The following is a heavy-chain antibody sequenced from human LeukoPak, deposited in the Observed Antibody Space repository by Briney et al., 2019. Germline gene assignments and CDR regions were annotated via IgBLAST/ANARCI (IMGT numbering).Heavy chain of an antibody. V-gene: IGHV3-7*02. J-gene: IGHJ6*02. Sequence: PGGSLRLSCAASGFTFSDYWMTWVRQAPGKGLEWVANIKQDGTEKYYVDSVRGRFTISRDNAKKSLYVQMNSLRAEDTAVYYCASNMVAGYFYCYGLDVWGQGTTVTVSS. CDR3: ASNMVAGYFYCYGLDV. CDR1: GFTFSDYW. D-gene: IGHD5-12*01. CDR2: IKQDGTEK.